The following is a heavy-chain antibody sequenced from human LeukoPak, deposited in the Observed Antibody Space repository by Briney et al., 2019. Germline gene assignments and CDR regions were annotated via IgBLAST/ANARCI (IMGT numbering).Heavy chain of an antibody. J-gene: IGHJ3*02. CDR1: GFTFGDYA. CDR2: IRSKAYGGTT. V-gene: IGHV3-49*03. D-gene: IGHD1-26*01. CDR3: ARRGSYEAFDI. Sequence: GGSLRLSCAASGFTFGDYAMSWFRQAPGKGLEWVGFIRSKAYGGTTEYAASVKGRFTISADKSISTAYLQWSSLKASDTAMYYCARRGSYEAFDIWGQGTMVTVSS.